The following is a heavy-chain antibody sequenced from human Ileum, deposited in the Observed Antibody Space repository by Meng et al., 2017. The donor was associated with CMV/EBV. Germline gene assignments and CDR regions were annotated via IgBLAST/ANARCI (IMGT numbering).Heavy chain of an antibody. Sequence: GESLKISCTGSGFTFNSYAMSWVRQAPGKGLEWVSGINWNGGSTGYADSVKGRFTISRDNAKNSLYLQMNSLRAEDTALYYCARDRTVTTSANWFDPWGQGTLVTV. J-gene: IGHJ5*02. CDR2: INWNGGST. CDR1: GFTFNSYA. D-gene: IGHD4-17*01. CDR3: ARDRTVTTSANWFDP. V-gene: IGHV3-20*04.